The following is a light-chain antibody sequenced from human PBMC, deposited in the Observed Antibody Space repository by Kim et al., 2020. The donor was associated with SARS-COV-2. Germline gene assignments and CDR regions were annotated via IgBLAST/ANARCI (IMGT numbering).Light chain of an antibody. Sequence: ELTQPPSASGTPGQRITISCSGSSSDIGSNTVNWYQQFPGTTPKLLIYSNAQRPSRVPDRFSGSKSGTSASLAISELQSEDEADYYCASWDDSLSGWVFGGGTQLTVL. V-gene: IGLV1-44*01. CDR1: SSDIGSNT. CDR3: ASWDDSLSGWV. CDR2: SNA. J-gene: IGLJ3*02.